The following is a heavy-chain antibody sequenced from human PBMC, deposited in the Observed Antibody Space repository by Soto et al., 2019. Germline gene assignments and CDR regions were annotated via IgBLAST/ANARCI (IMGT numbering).Heavy chain of an antibody. CDR1: GFTFRNYD. V-gene: IGHV3-13*05. CDR2: ISAAGDP. Sequence: EVQLVESGGGLVQPGGSLRLSCEASGFTFRNYDMHWVRQGTGKGLEWVSGISAAGDPDYADSVEGRFTISRENAQNSFFLQMNSLRDGDTAVYYCARTYRDFYGLDVWGQGTTVIVSS. D-gene: IGHD4-4*01. J-gene: IGHJ6*02. CDR3: ARTYRDFYGLDV.